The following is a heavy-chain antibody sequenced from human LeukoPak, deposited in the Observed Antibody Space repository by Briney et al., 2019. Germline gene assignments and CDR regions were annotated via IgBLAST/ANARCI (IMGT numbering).Heavy chain of an antibody. CDR2: IYYSGST. J-gene: IGHJ4*02. D-gene: IGHD3-22*01. Sequence: KTSETLSLTCTVSGGSISSYYWSWIRQPPGKGLEWIGYIYYSGSTNYNPSLKSRVTISVDMSKNQFSLKLSSVTAADTAVYYCARSKSMIVDYWGQGTLVTVSS. V-gene: IGHV4-59*08. CDR3: ARSKSMIVDY. CDR1: GGSISSYY.